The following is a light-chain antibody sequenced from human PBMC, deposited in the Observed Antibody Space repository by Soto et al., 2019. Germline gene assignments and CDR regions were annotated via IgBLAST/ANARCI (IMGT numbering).Light chain of an antibody. CDR3: SSYAGSSIGV. Sequence: QSALTQPASVSGSPGQSITITCTGTSSDVGGYKLVSWYQQHPGKAPKLIIYEDSKRPSGLFNRFSGSKSGNTASLTISGLQAEDEADYYCSSYAGSSIGVFGGGTKLTVL. J-gene: IGLJ3*02. CDR2: EDS. V-gene: IGLV2-23*01. CDR1: SSDVGGYKL.